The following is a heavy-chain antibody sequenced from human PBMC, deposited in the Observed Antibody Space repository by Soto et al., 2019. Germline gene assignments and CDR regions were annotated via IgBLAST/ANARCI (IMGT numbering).Heavy chain of an antibody. Sequence: GGSLRLSCAASVFTCSSYWMSWVRQAPGKGLEWVANIKQDGSEKYYVDSVKGRFTISRDNAKNSLYLQMNSLRAEDTAVYYCARDTVSYGDYYYYYGMDVWGQGTTVTVSS. D-gene: IGHD4-17*01. CDR2: IKQDGSEK. V-gene: IGHV3-7*01. J-gene: IGHJ6*02. CDR1: VFTCSSYW. CDR3: ARDTVSYGDYYYYYGMDV.